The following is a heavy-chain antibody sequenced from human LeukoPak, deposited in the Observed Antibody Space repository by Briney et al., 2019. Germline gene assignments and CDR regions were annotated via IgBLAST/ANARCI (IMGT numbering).Heavy chain of an antibody. CDR2: IRYDGSNK. CDR3: AKDESHPTDAFDI. V-gene: IGHV3-30*02. J-gene: IGHJ3*02. CDR1: GFTFSSYG. Sequence: PGRSLRLSCAASGFTFSSYGMHWVRQAPGKGLEWVAFIRYDGSNKYYADSVKGRFTISRDNSKNTLYLQMNSLRAEDTAVYYCAKDESHPTDAFDIWGQGTMVTVSS.